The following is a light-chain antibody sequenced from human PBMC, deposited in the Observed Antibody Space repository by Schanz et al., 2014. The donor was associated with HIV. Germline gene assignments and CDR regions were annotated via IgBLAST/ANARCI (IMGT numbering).Light chain of an antibody. Sequence: EIVMTQSPGTVSLSPGERATLSCRASQSIGSSYLAWYQQKPGQAPRLLMYDVSTRASGTPDRFSGSESGTDFTLTINRLEPEDFAMYYCQQYGSSPPWTFGQGTKVEIK. CDR3: QQYGSSPPWT. V-gene: IGKV3-20*01. J-gene: IGKJ1*01. CDR2: DVS. CDR1: QSIGSSY.